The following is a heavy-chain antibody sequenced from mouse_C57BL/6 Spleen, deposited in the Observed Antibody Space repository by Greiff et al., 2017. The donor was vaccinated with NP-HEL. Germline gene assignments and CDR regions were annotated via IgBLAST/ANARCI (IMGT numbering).Heavy chain of an antibody. J-gene: IGHJ2*01. V-gene: IGHV2-9*01. D-gene: IGHD1-1*01. CDR2: IWGGGST. CDR3: AKDNYYGTSQEYYLDY. Sequence: VKLMESGPGLVAPSQSLSISCTASGFSLTSYGVDWVRQPPGKGLEWLGVIWGGGSTTYHSALMSGLSICTDNPKSQVILKMNSQQTDDTAMYYGAKDNYYGTSQEYYLDYWGKGTTLTVSS. CDR1: GFSLTSYG.